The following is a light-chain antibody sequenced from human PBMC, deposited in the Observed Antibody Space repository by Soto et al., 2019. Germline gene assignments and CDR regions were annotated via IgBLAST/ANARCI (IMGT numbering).Light chain of an antibody. V-gene: IGKV3-20*01. J-gene: IGKJ4*01. CDR3: QQYGSARALT. CDR1: QSVSSSY. CDR2: GAS. Sequence: EIVLTQSPGTLSLSPGERATLSCRASQSVSSSYLAWYQQKPGQAPRLLIYGASSRATGIPDRFSGSGYGPDFPITISRLEPEDFAVYYCQQYGSARALTFGGGTKVEIK.